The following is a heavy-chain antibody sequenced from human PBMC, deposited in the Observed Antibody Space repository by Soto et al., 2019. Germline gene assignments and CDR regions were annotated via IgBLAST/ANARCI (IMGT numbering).Heavy chain of an antibody. V-gene: IGHV4-31*03. J-gene: IGHJ5*02. CDR3: ARWWSGSRQGFDP. Sequence: VQLQASGPGLVKPSQTLSLTCTVSGGSISSGDYYWSWIRQHPGKGLEWIGYIYYSGSTYYNPSLKSRVTISVDTSKNQFSLKLSSVTGADTAVYYCARWWSGSRQGFDPWGQGTLVTVSS. CDR2: IYYSGST. D-gene: IGHD3-3*01. CDR1: GGSISSGDYY.